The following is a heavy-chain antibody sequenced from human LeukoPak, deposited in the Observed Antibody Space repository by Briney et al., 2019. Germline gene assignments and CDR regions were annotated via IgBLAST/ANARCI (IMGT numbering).Heavy chain of an antibody. CDR1: GITFSGYS. V-gene: IGHV3-48*02. Sequence: GGSLRLSCVVSGITFSGYSMIWVRQAPGKGLEWLSFMTTSGNTIFYAESVKDRFTISRDNAKKSLYLQMNSLRDEDTAVYSCARVGGATAVTMYFEYWGQGTLVTVSS. D-gene: IGHD1-26*01. J-gene: IGHJ4*02. CDR3: ARVGGATAVTMYFEY. CDR2: MTTSGNTI.